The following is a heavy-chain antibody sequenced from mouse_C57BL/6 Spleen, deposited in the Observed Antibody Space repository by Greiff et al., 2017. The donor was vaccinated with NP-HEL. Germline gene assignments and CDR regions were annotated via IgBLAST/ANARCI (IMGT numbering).Heavy chain of an antibody. Sequence: QVQLQQSGAELVRPGASVKLSCKASGYTFTDYYINWVKQRPGQGLEWIARIYPGSGNTYYNEKFKGKATLTAEKSSSTAYMQLSSLTSEDSAVYFCARDDYYGSWGYYAMDYWGQGTSVTVSS. CDR1: GYTFTDYY. J-gene: IGHJ4*01. V-gene: IGHV1-76*01. D-gene: IGHD1-1*01. CDR2: IYPGSGNT. CDR3: ARDDYYGSWGYYAMDY.